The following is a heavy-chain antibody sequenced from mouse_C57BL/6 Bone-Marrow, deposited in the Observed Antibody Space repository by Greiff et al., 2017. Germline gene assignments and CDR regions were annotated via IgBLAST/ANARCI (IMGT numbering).Heavy chain of an antibody. CDR2: ISSGGSYT. D-gene: IGHD2-4*01. V-gene: IGHV5-6*01. Sequence: EVQLVESGGDLVKPGGSLKLSCAASGFTFSSYGMSWVRQTPDKRLEWVATISSGGSYTYYPDSVKGRFTISRDNAKNTLYLQMSSLKSEDTAMYYCATTYDYPFDYWGQGTTLTVSS. CDR3: ATTYDYPFDY. J-gene: IGHJ2*01. CDR1: GFTFSSYG.